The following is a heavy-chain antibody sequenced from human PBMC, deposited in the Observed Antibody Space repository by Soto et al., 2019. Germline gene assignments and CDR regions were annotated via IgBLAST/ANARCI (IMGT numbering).Heavy chain of an antibody. J-gene: IGHJ4*02. CDR3: ASAYSSGWYGCDY. D-gene: IGHD6-19*01. CDR2: INAGNGNT. V-gene: IGHV1-3*01. CDR1: GYTFTSYA. Sequence: GASVKVSCKASGYTFTSYAMHWVRQAPGQRLEWMGWINAGNGNTKYSQKYQGRVTITRDTSASTAYMELSSLRSEDTAVYYCASAYSSGWYGCDYWGQGTLVTVSS.